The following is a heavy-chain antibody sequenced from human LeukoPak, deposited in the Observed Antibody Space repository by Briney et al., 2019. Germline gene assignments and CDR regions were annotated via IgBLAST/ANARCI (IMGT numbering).Heavy chain of an antibody. CDR2: ISAYNGNT. Sequence: ASVKVSCKASGYTFTSYGISWVRQAPGQGLEWMGWISAYNGNTNYAQKLQGRVTMTTDTSTSTAYMELRSLRSDDTAVYYCAGTLAAAGYYYYMDVWGKGTTVTVSS. D-gene: IGHD6-13*01. V-gene: IGHV1-18*01. J-gene: IGHJ6*03. CDR3: AGTLAAAGYYYYMDV. CDR1: GYTFTSYG.